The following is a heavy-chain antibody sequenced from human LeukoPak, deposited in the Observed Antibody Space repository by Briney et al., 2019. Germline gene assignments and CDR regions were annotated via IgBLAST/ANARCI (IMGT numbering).Heavy chain of an antibody. D-gene: IGHD5-18*01. CDR2: ISYDGSNK. CDR3: ARERRKDTAMVPNFDY. CDR1: GFTFSSYA. J-gene: IGHJ4*02. Sequence: PGGSLRLSCAASGFTFSSYAMHWVRQAPGKGLEWVAVISYDGSNKYYADSVKGRFTISRDNSKNTLFLQMNSLRAEDTAVYYCARERRKDTAMVPNFDYWGQGTLVTVSS. V-gene: IGHV3-30-3*01.